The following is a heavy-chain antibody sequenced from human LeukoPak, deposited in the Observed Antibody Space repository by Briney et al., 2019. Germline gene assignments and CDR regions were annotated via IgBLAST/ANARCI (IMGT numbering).Heavy chain of an antibody. V-gene: IGHV3-30*02. CDR3: ARPRPGWSSVMPYFDY. J-gene: IGHJ4*02. CDR1: GFTFSSYG. CDR2: IRYDGSNK. Sequence: GGSLRLSCAASGFTFSSYGMHWVRQAPGKGLEWVAFIRYDGSNKYYAGSVKGRFTISRDNSKNTLYLQMNSLRAEDTAVYYCARPRPGWSSVMPYFDYWGQGTLVTVSS. D-gene: IGHD3-16*01.